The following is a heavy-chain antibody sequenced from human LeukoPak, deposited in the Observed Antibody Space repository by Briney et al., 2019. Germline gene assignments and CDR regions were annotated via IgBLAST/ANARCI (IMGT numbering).Heavy chain of an antibody. CDR2: IYTSGST. Sequence: SETLSLTCTVSDGSISSSYWSWIRQPAGKGLEWIGRIYTSGSTNCNPSLKSRLTMSIDTSKNQFSLKLSSVTAADTAVYYCARDLGGIYFDYWGQGTLVTVSS. J-gene: IGHJ4*02. CDR3: ARDLGGIYFDY. V-gene: IGHV4-4*07. D-gene: IGHD1-26*01. CDR1: DGSISSSY.